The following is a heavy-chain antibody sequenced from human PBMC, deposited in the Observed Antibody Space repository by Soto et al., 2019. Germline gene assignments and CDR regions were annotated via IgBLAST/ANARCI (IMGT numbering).Heavy chain of an antibody. CDR1: LASISSVDW. Sequence: QVQLLESGPGLVEPSGTLSLTCAVSLASISSVDWCSWVRQSPERGLEYIGDISHIGTTNYNPSLESRVTISLDASRNQCSLQRTSVTAADPAVYYCATKNVPTPGNYWGQGTLVIVSS. J-gene: IGHJ4*02. CDR3: ATKNVPTPGNY. D-gene: IGHD3-10*02. CDR2: ISHIGTT. V-gene: IGHV4-4*02.